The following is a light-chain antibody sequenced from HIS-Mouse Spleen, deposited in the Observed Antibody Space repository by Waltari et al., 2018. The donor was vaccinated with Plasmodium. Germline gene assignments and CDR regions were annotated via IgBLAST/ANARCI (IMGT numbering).Light chain of an antibody. CDR2: WAS. CDR1: QRVLYSSNNKNY. V-gene: IGKV4-1*01. Sequence: DIVMTPSPDSLAVSLGERATLNCKSSQRVLYSSNNKNYLAWYQQKPGQPPKLLIYWASTRESGVPDRFSGSGSGTDFTLTISSLQAEDVAVYYCQQYYSTPYTFGQGTKLEIK. CDR3: QQYYSTPYT. J-gene: IGKJ2*01.